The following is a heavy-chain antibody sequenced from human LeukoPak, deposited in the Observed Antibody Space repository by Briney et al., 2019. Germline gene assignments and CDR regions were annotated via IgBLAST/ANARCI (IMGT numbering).Heavy chain of an antibody. CDR2: ISWNSGSI. Sequence: DPGGSLRLSCAASGFTFDDYAMHRVRQAPGKGLEWVSVISWNSGSIGYADSVKGRFTISRDNAKNSLYLQMNSLRAEDTALYYCAKDLTPDTQWLVGGADYWGQGTLVTVSS. J-gene: IGHJ4*02. V-gene: IGHV3-9*01. D-gene: IGHD6-19*01. CDR3: AKDLTPDTQWLVGGADY. CDR1: GFTFDDYA.